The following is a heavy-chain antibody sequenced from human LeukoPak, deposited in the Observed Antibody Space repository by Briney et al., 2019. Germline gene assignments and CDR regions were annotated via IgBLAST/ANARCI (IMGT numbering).Heavy chain of an antibody. CDR3: ATLTGYSSESWFDP. J-gene: IGHJ5*02. Sequence: SDTLSLTCTVSGGSISSYYWSWIRQPPGKGLEWIGYIYYTGSTNYNPSLKSRVTISVDTSKNQFSLKLSSVTAADTAVYYCATLTGYSSESWFDPWGQGILVTVSS. D-gene: IGHD3-9*01. V-gene: IGHV4-59*07. CDR2: IYYTGST. CDR1: GGSISSYY.